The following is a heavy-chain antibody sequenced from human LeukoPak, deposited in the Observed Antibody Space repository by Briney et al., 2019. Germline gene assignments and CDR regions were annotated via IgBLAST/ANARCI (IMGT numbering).Heavy chain of an antibody. V-gene: IGHV4-39*07. CDR1: GGSISSSSYY. CDR3: AEGKSGSYYVDAFDI. Sequence: PETLSLTCTVSGGSISSSSYYWGWIRQPPGKGLEWIGSIYYSGSTYYNPSLKSRVTISVDTSKNQFSLKLSSVTAADTAVYYCAEGKSGSYYVDAFDIWGQGTMVTVSS. D-gene: IGHD1-26*01. CDR2: IYYSGST. J-gene: IGHJ3*02.